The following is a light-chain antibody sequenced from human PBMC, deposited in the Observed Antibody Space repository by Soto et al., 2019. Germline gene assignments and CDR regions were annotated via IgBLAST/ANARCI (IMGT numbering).Light chain of an antibody. V-gene: IGKV1-33*01. CDR2: DAS. Sequence: IQLTQSSASLSASVGDRVTITCQASQDIANYLNWYQQKAGRAPKFLIYDASNLETGVPSRFSGSGSGTEFTLSISSLQPEDVATYYCQQLDSFPLTFGQGTRLEIK. CDR1: QDIANY. J-gene: IGKJ5*01. CDR3: QQLDSFPLT.